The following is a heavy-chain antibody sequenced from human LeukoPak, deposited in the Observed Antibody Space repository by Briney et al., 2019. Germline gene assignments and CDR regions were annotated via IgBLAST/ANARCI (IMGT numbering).Heavy chain of an antibody. D-gene: IGHD3-22*01. CDR2: IYTSGST. V-gene: IGHV4-4*07. Sequence: SETLSLTCTASGGSISSYYGSWIRQPAGKGLEWIGRIYTSGSTNYNPSLKSRVTISVDKSKNQFSLKLSSVTAADTAVYYCARESYYYDSSGYPYWYFDLWGRGTLVTVSS. CDR3: ARESYYYDSSGYPYWYFDL. CDR1: GGSISSYY. J-gene: IGHJ2*01.